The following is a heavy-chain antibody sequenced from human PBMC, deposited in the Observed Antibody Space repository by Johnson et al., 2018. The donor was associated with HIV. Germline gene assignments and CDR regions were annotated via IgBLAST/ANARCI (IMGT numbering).Heavy chain of an antibody. D-gene: IGHD1-26*01. V-gene: IGHV3-11*04. CDR3: ARYLNFQWEHKGQVEGDDAFDI. CDR2: ISSSGSTI. J-gene: IGHJ3*02. CDR1: GFTFSDYY. Sequence: QVQLVESGGGLVKPGGSLRLSCAASGFTFSDYYMSWIRQAPGKGLEWVSYISSSGSTIYYADSVKGRFTISRDNAKNSLYLQMNSLRAEDTAVYYCARYLNFQWEHKGQVEGDDAFDIWGQGTMVTVSS.